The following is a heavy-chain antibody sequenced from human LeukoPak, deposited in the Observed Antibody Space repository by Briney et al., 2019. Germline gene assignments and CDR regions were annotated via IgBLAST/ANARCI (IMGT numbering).Heavy chain of an antibody. D-gene: IGHD6-13*01. CDR3: AGDGIAAAGTLQNWFDP. V-gene: IGHV3-48*03. Sequence: GGSLRLSCAASGFTFSSYEMNWVRQAPGKGLEWVSYISSSGSTIYYADSVKGRFTISRDNAKNSLYLQMNSLRAEDTAVDYCAGDGIAAAGTLQNWFDPWGQGTLVTVSS. CDR1: GFTFSSYE. CDR2: ISSSGSTI. J-gene: IGHJ5*02.